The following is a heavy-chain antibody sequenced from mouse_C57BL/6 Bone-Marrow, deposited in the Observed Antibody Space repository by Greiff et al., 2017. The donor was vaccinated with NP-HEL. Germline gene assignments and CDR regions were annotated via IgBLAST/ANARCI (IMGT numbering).Heavy chain of an antibody. D-gene: IGHD4-1*01. Sequence: VQLQQSGAELVRPGASVTLSCKASGYTFTDYEMHWVKQTPVHGLEWIGAIDPETGGTAYNQKFKGKAILTADKSSSTAYMELRSLTSEDSAVYYCTREKAPAYGTRYFDYWGQGTTLTVSS. CDR3: TREKAPAYGTRYFDY. V-gene: IGHV1-15*01. J-gene: IGHJ2*01. CDR1: GYTFTDYE. CDR2: IDPETGGT.